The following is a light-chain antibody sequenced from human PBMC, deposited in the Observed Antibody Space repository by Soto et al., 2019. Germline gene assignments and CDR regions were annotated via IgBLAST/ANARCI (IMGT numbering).Light chain of an antibody. Sequence: QSALTQAASVSGSPGQSITISCTGTSSDVGGYNYVSWYQQHPGKAPKVMIYDVSNRPSGVSNRFSGSKSGNTASLTISGLQAEDEADYYCISYTSSSRVFGGGTKVTVL. CDR3: ISYTSSSRV. J-gene: IGLJ2*01. CDR1: SSDVGGYNY. CDR2: DVS. V-gene: IGLV2-14*01.